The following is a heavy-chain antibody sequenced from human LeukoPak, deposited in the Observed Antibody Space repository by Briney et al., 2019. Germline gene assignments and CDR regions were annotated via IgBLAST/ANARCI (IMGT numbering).Heavy chain of an antibody. D-gene: IGHD6-19*01. CDR1: GFTFSSYA. CDR2: ISGSGGST. V-gene: IGHV3-23*01. Sequence: GGSLSLSCAASGFTFSSYAMSWVRQAPGKGLEWVSAISGSGGSTYYADSVKGRFTISRDNSKNTLYLQMNSLRAEDTAVYYCTTSSGWTPDFDYWGQGTLSPSPQ. J-gene: IGHJ4*02. CDR3: TTSSGWTPDFDY.